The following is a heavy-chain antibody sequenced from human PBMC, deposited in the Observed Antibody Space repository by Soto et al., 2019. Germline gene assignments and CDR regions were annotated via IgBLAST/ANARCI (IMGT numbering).Heavy chain of an antibody. V-gene: IGHV3-23*01. D-gene: IGHD3-16*01. CDR2: ISGGDGSP. J-gene: IGHJ5*02. CDR1: GFTFSDGA. Sequence: GGSLRLSCAASGFTFSDGAMTWVRQAPGKGLEWVSAISGGDGSPSYAYSVRRGFTISRDNSKNTLYLHMNRLRADDTAAYYCVTWHTYNYDSLAFAGFDRWGLGIPVTVS. CDR3: VTWHTYNYDSLAFAGFDR.